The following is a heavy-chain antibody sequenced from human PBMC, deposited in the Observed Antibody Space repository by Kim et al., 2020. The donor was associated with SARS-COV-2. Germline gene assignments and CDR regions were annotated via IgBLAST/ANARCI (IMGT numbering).Heavy chain of an antibody. J-gene: IGHJ4*02. V-gene: IGHV3-53*01. CDR3: ASGYSSSWLDY. D-gene: IGHD6-13*01. Sequence: GGSLRLSCAASGFTVSSNYISWVRQAPGKGLEWVSVIYSGGSTYYADSVKGRFTISRDNSKNTLYLQMNSLRAEDTAVYYCASGYSSSWLDYWGQGTLVTVSS. CDR1: GFTVSSNY. CDR2: IYSGGST.